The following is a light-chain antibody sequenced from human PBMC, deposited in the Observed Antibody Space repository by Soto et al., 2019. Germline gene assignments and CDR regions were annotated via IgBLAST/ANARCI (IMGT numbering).Light chain of an antibody. V-gene: IGLV2-14*01. Sequence: QSVLTQPASVSGSPGQSITISCTGTSSDVGGYNYVSWYQQHPGKAPKLMIYDVSNRPSGVSNRFSGSKSGNTASLTISGLQAEDEADYYCSSYTSSSCYVFGTETKVTVL. CDR1: SSDVGGYNY. CDR2: DVS. CDR3: SSYTSSSCYV. J-gene: IGLJ1*01.